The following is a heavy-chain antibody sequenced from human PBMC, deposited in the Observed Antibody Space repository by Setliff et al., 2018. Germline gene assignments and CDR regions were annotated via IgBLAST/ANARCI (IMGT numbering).Heavy chain of an antibody. CDR3: ARVFPMVGATERRAFDI. D-gene: IGHD1-26*01. V-gene: IGHV4-39*07. J-gene: IGHJ3*02. Sequence: PSETLSLTCTVSGGSISRSSYYWGWIRQPPGKGLEWIGSIYHSGSTNYNPSLKSRVTISVDTSKDQFSLKLNSVTAADTAVYYCARVFPMVGATERRAFDIWGQGTVVTVS. CDR1: GGSISRSSYY. CDR2: IYHSGST.